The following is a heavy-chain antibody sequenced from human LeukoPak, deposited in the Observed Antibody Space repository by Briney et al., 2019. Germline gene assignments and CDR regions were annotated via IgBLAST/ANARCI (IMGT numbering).Heavy chain of an antibody. CDR1: GFTFSSYW. Sequence: PGGSLRLSCAASGFTFSSYWMSWVRQPPGKGLEWIGSIYYSGSTYYNPSLKSRVTISVDTSKNQFSLKLSSVTAADTAVYYCARLHSSSWYVKWFDPWGQGTLVTVSS. D-gene: IGHD6-13*01. J-gene: IGHJ5*02. V-gene: IGHV4-39*07. CDR3: ARLHSSSWYVKWFDP. CDR2: IYYSGST.